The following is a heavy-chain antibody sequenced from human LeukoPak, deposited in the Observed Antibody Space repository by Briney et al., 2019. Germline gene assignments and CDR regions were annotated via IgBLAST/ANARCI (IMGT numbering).Heavy chain of an antibody. CDR2: VYTSGST. CDR1: GGSISSGSYY. CDR3: ARGRSGYYYSLFDY. J-gene: IGHJ4*02. D-gene: IGHD3-22*01. Sequence: SETLSLTCTVSGGSISSGSYYWSWIRQPAGKGLEWIGRVYTSGSTNYNPSLKSRVTISVDTSKNQFSLKLSSVTAADTAVYYCARGRSGYYYSLFDYWGQGTLVTVSS. V-gene: IGHV4-61*02.